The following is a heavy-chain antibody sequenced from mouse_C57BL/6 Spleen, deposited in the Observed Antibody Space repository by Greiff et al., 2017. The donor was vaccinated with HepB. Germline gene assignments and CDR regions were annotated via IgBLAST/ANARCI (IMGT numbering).Heavy chain of an antibody. J-gene: IGHJ4*01. V-gene: IGHV1-52*01. CDR1: GYTFTSYW. D-gene: IGHD2-4*01. Sequence: QLQQPGAELVRPGSSVKLSCKASGYTFTSYWMHWVKQRPIQGLEWIGNIDPSDSETHYNQKFKDKATLTVDKSASTAYMQLSSLTSEDSAVYYCARSHYDYFYYAMDYWGQGTSVTVSS. CDR2: IDPSDSET. CDR3: ARSHYDYFYYAMDY.